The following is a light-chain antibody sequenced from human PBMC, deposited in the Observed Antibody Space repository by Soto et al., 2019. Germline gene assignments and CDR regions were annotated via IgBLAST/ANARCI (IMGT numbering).Light chain of an antibody. Sequence: ETVMTQSPATLSVSPGERATLSCRASQSVSSDLAWYQQKPGQAPRLLIYGASTRATGIPARFSGSGSGTEFTLAISGLQSEDFAVYYCQQYNDWPPYTFGQGTKRESK. CDR2: GAS. J-gene: IGKJ2*01. CDR1: QSVSSD. CDR3: QQYNDWPPYT. V-gene: IGKV3-15*01.